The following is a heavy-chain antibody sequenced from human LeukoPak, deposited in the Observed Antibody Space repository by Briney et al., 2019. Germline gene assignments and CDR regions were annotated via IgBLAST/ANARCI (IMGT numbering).Heavy chain of an antibody. CDR2: INPSGGST. J-gene: IGHJ5*02. V-gene: IGHV1-46*01. Sequence: GASVKVSCKASGYTFTSYYMHWVRQAPGQGLEWMGIINPSGGSTSYAQKFQGRVTMTRDTSISTAYMELSRLRSDDTAVYYCARDENCSGGSCYRYNWFDPWGQGTLVTVSS. CDR1: GYTFTSYY. CDR3: ARDENCSGGSCYRYNWFDP. D-gene: IGHD2-15*01.